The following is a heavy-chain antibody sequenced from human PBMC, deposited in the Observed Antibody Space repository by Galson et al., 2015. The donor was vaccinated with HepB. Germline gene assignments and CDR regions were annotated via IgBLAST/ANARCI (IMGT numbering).Heavy chain of an antibody. J-gene: IGHJ4*02. CDR3: ARGGFGVLFFDY. D-gene: IGHD3-10*01. V-gene: IGHV3-53*01. CDR1: GFTVSSNY. CDR2: IYSGGST. Sequence: SLRLSCAASGFTVSSNYMSWVRQAPGKGLEWVSVIYSGGSTYYADSVKGRFTIPRDKSKNTLYLQMNSLRAEDTAVYYCARGGFGVLFFDYWGQGTLVTVSS.